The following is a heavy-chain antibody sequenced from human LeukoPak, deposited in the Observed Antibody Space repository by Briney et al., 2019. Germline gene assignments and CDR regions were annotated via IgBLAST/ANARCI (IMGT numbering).Heavy chain of an antibody. CDR3: AKDWIQFNRVFDCFDS. CDR1: GFTFETNA. CDR2: IGNTET. J-gene: IGHJ4*02. D-gene: IGHD5-18*01. V-gene: IGHV3-23*01. Sequence: GGSLRLSCATSGFTFETNAMSWVRQAPGKGLEWVATIGNTETFYADSVTGRFTISRDNSKNTVNLQMNRLRVEDTAIYYCAKDWIQFNRVFDCFDSWGQGTLVTVSS.